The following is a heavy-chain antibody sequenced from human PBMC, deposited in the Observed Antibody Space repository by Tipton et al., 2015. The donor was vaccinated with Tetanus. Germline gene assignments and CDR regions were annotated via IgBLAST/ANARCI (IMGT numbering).Heavy chain of an antibody. CDR3: ATTADNWFDP. CDR2: IYSYSGST. Sequence: TLSLTCNVYGGSISSGTYYWNWIRQPPGKGLEWIGSIYSYSGSTFQNPSLKSRATISLDRSKNQFSLKLSSVTAADTAVYYCATTADNWFDPWGQGTLVTVSS. CDR1: GGSISSGTYY. D-gene: IGHD1-1*01. J-gene: IGHJ5*02. V-gene: IGHV4-39*01.